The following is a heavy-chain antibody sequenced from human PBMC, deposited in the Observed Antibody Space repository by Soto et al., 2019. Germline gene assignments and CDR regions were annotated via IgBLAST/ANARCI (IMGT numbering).Heavy chain of an antibody. V-gene: IGHV3-23*01. Sequence: VQLLESGGGLVQPGGSLRLSCAVSGFTFTNYAMSWVRQAPGKGLEWVSGISGSAESTYYADSVKGRFTISGDNSTNTLYLQMNSLRAEDTALYYCAKEAYYDFWSGSSFDYWGQGTLVIVSS. D-gene: IGHD3-3*01. CDR3: AKEAYYDFWSGSSFDY. CDR1: GFTFTNYA. J-gene: IGHJ4*02. CDR2: ISGSAEST.